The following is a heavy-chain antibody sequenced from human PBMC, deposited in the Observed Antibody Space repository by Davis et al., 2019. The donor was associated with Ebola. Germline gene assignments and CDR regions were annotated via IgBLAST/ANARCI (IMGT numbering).Heavy chain of an antibody. J-gene: IGHJ4*02. Sequence: KVSCKGSGYNFPNFWIGWVRQMPGKGLEWMGIIHPGDPDTRYSPSFQGQVMISADKSINTAYLQWSSLRASDTAMYYCARQKSWGSSWYLAYWGQGTLVTVSS. CDR1: GYNFPNFW. CDR3: ARQKSWGSSWYLAY. D-gene: IGHD6-13*01. V-gene: IGHV5-51*01. CDR2: IHPGDPDT.